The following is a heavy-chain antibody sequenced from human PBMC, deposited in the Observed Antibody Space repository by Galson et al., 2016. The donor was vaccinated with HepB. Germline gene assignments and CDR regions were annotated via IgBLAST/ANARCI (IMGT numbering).Heavy chain of an antibody. J-gene: IGHJ4*02. D-gene: IGHD3-3*01. CDR1: RFTFSSYG. V-gene: IGHV3-33*01. Sequence: LRLSCAASRFTFSSYGMHWVRQAPGKGLEXVSFIWHDGSNEYYADSVKGRFNISRDNAQNTVYLQMNSLRVEDTAVYFCARAESWSGYYNLEYWGQGTLVTVSP. CDR3: ARAESWSGYYNLEY. CDR2: IWHDGSNE.